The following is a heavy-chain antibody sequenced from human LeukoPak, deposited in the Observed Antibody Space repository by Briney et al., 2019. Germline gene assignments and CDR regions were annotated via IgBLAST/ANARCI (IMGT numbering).Heavy chain of an antibody. J-gene: IGHJ4*02. Sequence: PGGSLRLSCAASGFTFSSYAMTWVRQAPGKGLEWVSTISGSGANTYYADSVKGRFTISRDNSKNTLYLQMNSLRAEDTAVYYCAREMAITMIVVAPFDYWGQGTLVTVSS. CDR1: GFTFSSYA. V-gene: IGHV3-23*01. D-gene: IGHD3-22*01. CDR3: AREMAITMIVVAPFDY. CDR2: ISGSGANT.